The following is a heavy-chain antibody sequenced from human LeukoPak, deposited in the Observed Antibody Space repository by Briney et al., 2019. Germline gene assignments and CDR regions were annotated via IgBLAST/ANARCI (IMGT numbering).Heavy chain of an antibody. CDR3: ARDREFGELVY. J-gene: IGHJ4*02. CDR2: IYYSGST. CDR1: GGSFSGYY. Sequence: SETLSLTCAVYGGSFSGYYWSWIRQPPGKGLEWIGSIYYSGSTYYNPSLKSRVTISVDTSKNQFSLKLSSVTAADTAVYYCARDREFGELVYWGQGTLVTVSS. V-gene: IGHV4-34*01. D-gene: IGHD3-10*01.